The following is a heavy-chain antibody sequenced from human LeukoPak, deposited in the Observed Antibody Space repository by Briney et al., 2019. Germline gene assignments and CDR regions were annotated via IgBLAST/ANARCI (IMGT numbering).Heavy chain of an antibody. J-gene: IGHJ5*02. CDR3: ARDGSVDTIISWFDP. CDR2: ISAYNGNT. Sequence: ASVKVSCKASGYTFTSYGISWVRQAPGQGLEWMGWISAYNGNTNYAQKLQGRVTMTTDTSTSTAYMELRSLRSDDTAVYYCARDGSVDTIISWFDPWGQGTLVTVSS. D-gene: IGHD5-12*01. V-gene: IGHV1-18*01. CDR1: GYTFTSYG.